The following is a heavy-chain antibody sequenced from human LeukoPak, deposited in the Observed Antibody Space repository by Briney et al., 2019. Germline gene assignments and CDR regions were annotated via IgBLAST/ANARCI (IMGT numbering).Heavy chain of an antibody. CDR1: GFIFTNYY. D-gene: IGHD2-15*01. CDR2: INPKSGDT. V-gene: IGHV1-2*02. CDR3: ARGHYFADGRYPLHY. J-gene: IGHJ4*02. Sequence: ASVKVSCKASGFIFTNYYLHWVRQAPGQGLEWMGWINPKSGDTNYALKFQGRVALTRDTSITTAYMDLSRLTSDDTAVYYCARGHYFADGRYPLHYWGQGTLVIVSS.